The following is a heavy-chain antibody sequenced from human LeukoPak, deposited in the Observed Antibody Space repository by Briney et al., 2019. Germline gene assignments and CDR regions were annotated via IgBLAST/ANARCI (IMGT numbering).Heavy chain of an antibody. D-gene: IGHD7-27*01. J-gene: IGHJ4*02. CDR3: TKTGGPWD. Sequence: GGSLRLSCAASGFTVRNSFMSRIRQAPGKGLEWVSVIYSDGTSYYADSVKARFSISRDNSKSSLYLQMNSLRVEDTAMYYCTKTGGPWDWGQGTLVTVSS. V-gene: IGHV3-53*01. CDR1: GFTVRNSF. CDR2: IYSDGTS.